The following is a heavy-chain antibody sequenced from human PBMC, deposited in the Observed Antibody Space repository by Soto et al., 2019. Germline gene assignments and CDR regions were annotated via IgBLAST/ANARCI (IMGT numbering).Heavy chain of an antibody. V-gene: IGHV3-7*04. CDR1: ESTVSRDW. J-gene: IGHJ4*02. CDR3: SGGVGDAF. D-gene: IGHD1-26*01. CDR2: INQDGSEK. Sequence: EVHLVESGGGLVQTGGSLRLSCAISESTVSRDWMNWVRQAPGKGLEWVAHINQDGSEKYYVDSVKGRFTISRDNAKKSLSLQMNSLRAGDTAMYYCSGGVGDAFWGQGTLVTVSS.